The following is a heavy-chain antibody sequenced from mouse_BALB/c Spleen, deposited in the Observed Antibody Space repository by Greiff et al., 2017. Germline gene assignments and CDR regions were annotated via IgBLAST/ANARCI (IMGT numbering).Heavy chain of an antibody. CDR2: ISTYYGNT. J-gene: IGHJ4*01. D-gene: IGHD4-1*01. CDR3: ARLGGYDAMDY. V-gene: IGHV1-67*01. Sequence: VQLQQSGPELVRPGVSVKISCKGSSYTFTDYAMHWVKQSHAKSLEWIGVISTYYGNTNYNQKFKGKATMTVDKSSSTAYMELARLTSEDSAVYYCARLGGYDAMDYWGQGTSVTVSS. CDR1: SYTFTDYA.